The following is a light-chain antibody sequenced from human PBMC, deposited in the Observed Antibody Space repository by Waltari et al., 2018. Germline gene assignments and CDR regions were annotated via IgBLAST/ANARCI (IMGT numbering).Light chain of an antibody. CDR2: FDA. CDR3: QVWDVRSDHWE. CDR1: NIGSNG. V-gene: IGLV3-21*04. J-gene: IGLJ3*02. Sequence: SHLLTQPPSVSVAPGETARITCGDNNIGSNGVHWYRQKPGQAPALVIRFDADRPSGIPGRFSGSNSEGTATLTISRVEAGDEADYYCQVWDVRSDHWEFGGGTKLTVL.